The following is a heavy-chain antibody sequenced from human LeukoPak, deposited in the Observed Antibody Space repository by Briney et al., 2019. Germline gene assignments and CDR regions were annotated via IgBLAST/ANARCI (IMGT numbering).Heavy chain of an antibody. CDR3: GRVSRAGGYYFVEF. V-gene: IGHV3-48*04. CDR2: IRFGSDMM. D-gene: IGHD3-22*01. CDR1: GFTFSTYS. Sequence: GGSLRLSCAASGFTFSTYSVNWVRQAPGKALEWISYIRFGSDMMSYADSVKGRFTISRADAQSSLHLQMNSLRADDTAVYYCGRVSRAGGYYFVEFWGQGTLVTVSS. J-gene: IGHJ4*02.